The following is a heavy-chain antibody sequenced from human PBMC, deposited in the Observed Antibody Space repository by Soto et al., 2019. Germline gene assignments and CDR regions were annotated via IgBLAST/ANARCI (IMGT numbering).Heavy chain of an antibody. J-gene: IGHJ6*03. Sequence: GASVKVSCKASGYTFTSYDINWVRQATGQGLEWMGWMNPNSGNTGYAQKFQGRVTMTRNTSISTAYMELSSLRSEDTAVYYCARGSLRYDFWGGYQHMDVWGKGTTVTVSS. CDR1: GYTFTSYD. V-gene: IGHV1-8*01. D-gene: IGHD3-3*01. CDR2: MNPNSGNT. CDR3: ARGSLRYDFWGGYQHMDV.